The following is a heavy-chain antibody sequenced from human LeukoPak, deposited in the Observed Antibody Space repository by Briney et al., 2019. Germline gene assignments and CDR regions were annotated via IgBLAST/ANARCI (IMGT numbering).Heavy chain of an antibody. CDR2: IIPIFGTA. Sequence: SVTVSFKASGGTFSIYAISWVRQAPGQGLEWMGGIIPIFGTANYAQKFQGRVTITADESTSTAYMELSSLRSEDTAVYYCASEIGGYSYGSHKWGQGTLVTVSS. CDR1: GGTFSIYA. J-gene: IGHJ4*02. CDR3: ASEIGGYSYGSHK. D-gene: IGHD5-18*01. V-gene: IGHV1-69*13.